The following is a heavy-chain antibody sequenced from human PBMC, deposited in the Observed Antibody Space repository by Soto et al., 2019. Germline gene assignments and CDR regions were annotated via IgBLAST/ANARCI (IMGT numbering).Heavy chain of an antibody. CDR1: GGSDISGSYY. CDR3: ARGTSWQLPFDY. V-gene: IGHV4-61*01. CDR2: IYYSGST. J-gene: IGHJ4*02. Sequence: SETLSLTCTVSGGSDISGSYYWSWIRQPPGKGLEWIGYIYYSGSTDYNPSLKSRVTISGDTSKNQFSLKVSSVTAADTAVYYCARGTSWQLPFDYWGQGTLVTVSS. D-gene: IGHD6-13*01.